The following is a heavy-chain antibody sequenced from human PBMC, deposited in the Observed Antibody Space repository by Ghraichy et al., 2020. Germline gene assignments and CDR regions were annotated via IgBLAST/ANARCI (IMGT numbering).Heavy chain of an antibody. Sequence: ASAKVSCKASGYTFTSYGISWVRQAPGQGLEWMGWISAYNGNTNYAQKLQGRVTMTTDTSTSTAYMELRSLRSDDTAVYYCARDQYYYGSGSYYCLDPWGQGTLVTVSS. J-gene: IGHJ5*02. D-gene: IGHD3-10*01. CDR2: ISAYNGNT. CDR3: ARDQYYYGSGSYYCLDP. CDR1: GYTFTSYG. V-gene: IGHV1-18*01.